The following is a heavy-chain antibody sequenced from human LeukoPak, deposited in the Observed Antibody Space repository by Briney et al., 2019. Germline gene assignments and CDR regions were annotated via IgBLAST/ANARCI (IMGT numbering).Heavy chain of an antibody. Sequence: SETLSLTCTVSGGSVSSGGYYRSWIRQPPGKGLEWIGYISDSGSTNYNPSLKSRVTISVDTSKNQFSLKLSFVTAADTAVYYCARVLRSYYWHFDLWGRGTLVTVSS. CDR3: ARVLRSYYWHFDL. CDR2: ISDSGST. CDR1: GGSVSSGGYY. D-gene: IGHD3-10*01. J-gene: IGHJ2*01. V-gene: IGHV4-61*08.